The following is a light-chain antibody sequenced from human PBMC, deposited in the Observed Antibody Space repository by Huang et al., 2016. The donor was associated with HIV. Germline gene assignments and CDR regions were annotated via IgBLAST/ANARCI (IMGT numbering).Light chain of an antibody. V-gene: IGKV3-15*01. J-gene: IGKJ3*01. Sequence: EIVMTQSPATLSVSPGERATLSCRASQSFSTNLAWYQHMPGQAPRLRIDGASTRATGVPARFSGSGFGTEFTLTISSLQSEDFAVYYCQQYNNWPPLTFGPGTKVDIQ. CDR1: QSFSTN. CDR2: GAS. CDR3: QQYNNWPPLT.